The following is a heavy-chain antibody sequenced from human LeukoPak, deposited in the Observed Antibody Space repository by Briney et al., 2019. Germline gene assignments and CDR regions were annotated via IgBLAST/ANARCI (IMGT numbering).Heavy chain of an antibody. CDR3: AKGGLVHPLHI. D-gene: IGHD3/OR15-3a*01. J-gene: IGHJ3*02. Sequence: GGSLRVSCAASGFTFSNYAMSWVRQAPGKGLEWVSGINGNGGSTYNADSVKGRFTISRDNSKNTLYLQMNSLRAEDTTVYYCAKGGLVHPLHIWGQGTMVTVSS. V-gene: IGHV3-23*01. CDR1: GFTFSNYA. CDR2: INGNGGST.